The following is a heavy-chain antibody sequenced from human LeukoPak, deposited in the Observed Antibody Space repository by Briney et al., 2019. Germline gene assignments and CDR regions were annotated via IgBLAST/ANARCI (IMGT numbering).Heavy chain of an antibody. CDR2: INPNSGGT. D-gene: IGHD3-10*01. J-gene: IGHJ5*02. CDR1: GYTFTIYY. CDR3: AREDYYGSGSLPWFDP. Sequence: ASVKVSCKASGYTFTIYYMHWVRQAPGQGLEWMGWINPNSGGTNYAQKFQGWVTMTRDTSISTAYMELSRLRSDDTAVYYCAREDYYGSGSLPWFDPWGQGTLVTVSS. V-gene: IGHV1-2*04.